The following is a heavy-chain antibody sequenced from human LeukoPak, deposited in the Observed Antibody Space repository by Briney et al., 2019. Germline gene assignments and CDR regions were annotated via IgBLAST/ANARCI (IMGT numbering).Heavy chain of an antibody. Sequence: GGSLRLCCTASGFTFGDYAMSWVRQAPGKGLEWVGFIRSRNHGGTTEFAAPVKDRFSISRDDSKRIAYLQMNSLKTEDTAVYYCTRDGIPETNWSGYYIDYWGQGTLVTVSS. CDR1: GFTFGDYA. V-gene: IGHV3-49*04. D-gene: IGHD3-3*01. CDR2: IRSRNHGGTT. CDR3: TRDGIPETNWSGYYIDY. J-gene: IGHJ4*02.